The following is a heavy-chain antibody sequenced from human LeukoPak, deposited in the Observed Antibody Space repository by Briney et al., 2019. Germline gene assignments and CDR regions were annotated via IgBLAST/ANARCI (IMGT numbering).Heavy chain of an antibody. CDR2: INHSGST. D-gene: IGHD5-18*01. J-gene: IGHJ4*02. V-gene: IGHV4-34*01. CDR3: ARGSTDPRGYSYGIRYYFDY. Sequence: SETLSLTCAVYGGSFSGYYWSWIRQPPGKGLEWIGEINHSGSTNYNPSLKSRVTISVDTSKNQFSLKLGSVTAADTAVYYCARGSTDPRGYSYGIRYYFDYWGQGTLVTVSS. CDR1: GGSFSGYY.